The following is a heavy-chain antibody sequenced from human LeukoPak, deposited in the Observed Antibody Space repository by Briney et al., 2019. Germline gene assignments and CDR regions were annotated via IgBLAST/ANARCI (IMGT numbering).Heavy chain of an antibody. J-gene: IGHJ6*03. CDR2: ISRSSSYI. D-gene: IGHD3-10*01. V-gene: IGHV3-21*01. Sequence: GESLRLSCAASGFTFSSYGMNWVRQAPGKGLEWVSSISRSSSYIYYADSVKGRFTISRDNSKNTLYLQMNSLRAEDTAVYYCASYYGSGSYYWYYYMDVWGKGTTVTVSS. CDR3: ASYYGSGSYYWYYYMDV. CDR1: GFTFSSYG.